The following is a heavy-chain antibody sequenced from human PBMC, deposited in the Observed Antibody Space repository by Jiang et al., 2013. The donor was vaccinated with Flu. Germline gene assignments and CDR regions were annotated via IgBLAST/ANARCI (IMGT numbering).Heavy chain of an antibody. CDR3: ARGDIVVVVAANNYYYGMDV. J-gene: IGHJ6*02. D-gene: IGHD2-15*01. CDR2: INHSGST. CDR1: GGSFSGYY. Sequence: LLKPSETLSLTCAVYGGSFSGYYWSWIRQPPGKGLEWIGEINHSGSTNYNPSLKSRVTISVDTSKNQFSLKLSSVTAADTAVYYCARGDIVVVVAANNYYYGMDVWGQGTTVTVSS. V-gene: IGHV4-34*01.